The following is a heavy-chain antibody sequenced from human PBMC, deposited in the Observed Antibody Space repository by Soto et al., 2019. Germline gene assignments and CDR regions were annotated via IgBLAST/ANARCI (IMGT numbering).Heavy chain of an antibody. CDR1: GGSISSGGYS. V-gene: IGHV4-30-2*01. D-gene: IGHD3-10*01. Sequence: SETLSLTCAVSGGSISSGGYSWSWIRQPPGKGLEWIGYIYHSGSTYYNPSLRSRVTISVDRSKNQFSLKLSSVTAADTAVYYCAREVLLWFGGSHTPPRYFDYWGQGTLVTVPQ. CDR3: AREVLLWFGGSHTPPRYFDY. CDR2: IYHSGST. J-gene: IGHJ4*02.